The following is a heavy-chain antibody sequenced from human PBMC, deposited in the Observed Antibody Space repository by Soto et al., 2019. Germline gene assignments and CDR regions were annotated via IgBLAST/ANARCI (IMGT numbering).Heavy chain of an antibody. Sequence: ITLKESGPTLVKPTQTLTLTCTFSGFSLNTDWVGVGWVRQPRGKAMEWLALIYWDDDERYRPSLRSRHNITKDTTQNQVVLTMPDMDPDSTSTSYCVRNWRYYGGDYYYGMDAWGQGTPVTVS. V-gene: IGHV2-5*02. CDR1: GFSLNTDWVG. CDR2: IYWDDDE. D-gene: IGHD3-10*01. J-gene: IGHJ6*02. CDR3: VRNWRYYGGDYYYGMDA.